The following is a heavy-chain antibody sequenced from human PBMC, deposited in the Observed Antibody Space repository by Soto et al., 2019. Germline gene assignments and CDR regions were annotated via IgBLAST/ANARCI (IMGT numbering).Heavy chain of an antibody. CDR3: ARVFYDFWSGYYNPTYYYYGMDV. Sequence: QVQLVQSGAEVKKPGSSVKVSCKASGGTFSSYAISWVRQAPGQGLEWMGGIIPIFGTANYAQKFQGRVTITADESTSTAYMELSSLRAEDTAVYYCARVFYDFWSGYYNPTYYYYGMDVWGQGTTVTVSS. CDR2: IIPIFGTA. J-gene: IGHJ6*02. V-gene: IGHV1-69*01. CDR1: GGTFSSYA. D-gene: IGHD3-3*01.